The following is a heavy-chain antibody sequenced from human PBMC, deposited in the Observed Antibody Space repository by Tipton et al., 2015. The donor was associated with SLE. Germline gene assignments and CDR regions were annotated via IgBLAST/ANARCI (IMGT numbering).Heavy chain of an antibody. CDR2: ISHTGST. CDR1: GGSLSTNDF. V-gene: IGHV4-4*02. J-gene: IGHJ6*02. D-gene: IGHD3-3*01. CDR3: AKRNDFWSGYYGYYYGMDV. Sequence: TLSLTCGISGGSLSTNDFWSWVRQLPGKGLEWIAEISHTGSTNVNSSLKSRVSISVETSKNQFSLKLSSVTAADTAVYYCAKRNDFWSGYYGYYYGMDVWGQGTTVTVSS.